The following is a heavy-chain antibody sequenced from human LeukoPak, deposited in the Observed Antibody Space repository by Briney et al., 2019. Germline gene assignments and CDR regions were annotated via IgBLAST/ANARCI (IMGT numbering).Heavy chain of an antibody. CDR3: ARVPKYYYDSSGYYPRDY. Sequence: SETLSLTCAVYGGSFSGYYWSWIRQPPGKGLEWIGEINHSGSTNYNPSLKGRVTISVDTSKNQFSLKLSSVTAADTAVYYCARVPKYYYDSSGYYPRDYWGQGTLVTVSS. D-gene: IGHD3-22*01. CDR1: GGSFSGYY. J-gene: IGHJ4*02. CDR2: INHSGST. V-gene: IGHV4-34*01.